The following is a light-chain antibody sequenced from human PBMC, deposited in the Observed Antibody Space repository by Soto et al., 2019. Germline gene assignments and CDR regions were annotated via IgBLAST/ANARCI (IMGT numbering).Light chain of an antibody. Sequence: DIQMTQSPSTLSASVGDRVTITCRASQSISSWLAWYQQKPGKAPKLLIYKASSLESGVPSRFSGSGSGTEFTLTISSLQPDDFATYYCQQYDNWPPITFGQGTRLGIK. J-gene: IGKJ5*01. CDR2: KAS. CDR3: QQYDNWPPIT. CDR1: QSISSW. V-gene: IGKV1-5*03.